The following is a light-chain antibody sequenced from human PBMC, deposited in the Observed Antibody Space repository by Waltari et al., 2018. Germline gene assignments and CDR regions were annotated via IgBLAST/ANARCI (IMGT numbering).Light chain of an antibody. Sequence: NFMLTQPHSVSESPGKTVTISCTRSSGSIASNYVQWYQQRPGSAPTTAIYEDNQRPSGGPDRFSGSIDSSSNSASLTISGLKTEDEADYYCQSYDSSNHGVFGGGTKLTVL. CDR1: SGSIASNY. CDR3: QSYDSSNHGV. V-gene: IGLV6-57*03. J-gene: IGLJ3*02. CDR2: EDN.